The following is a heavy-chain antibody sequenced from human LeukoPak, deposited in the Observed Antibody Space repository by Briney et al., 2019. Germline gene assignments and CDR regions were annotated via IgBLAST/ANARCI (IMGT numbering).Heavy chain of an antibody. CDR2: INPYSGDT. Sequence: ASVKVSCKASGYTFTGYYMHWVRQAPGQGLEWMAWINPYSGDTKYAQKFQGRVTMTRDTSISTAYMELSRLRSDDTAVYYCARPYCNVRSCHDYFDYWGQRTLVTVSS. CDR3: ARPYCNVRSCHDYFDY. V-gene: IGHV1-2*02. D-gene: IGHD2-15*01. CDR1: GYTFTGYY. J-gene: IGHJ4*02.